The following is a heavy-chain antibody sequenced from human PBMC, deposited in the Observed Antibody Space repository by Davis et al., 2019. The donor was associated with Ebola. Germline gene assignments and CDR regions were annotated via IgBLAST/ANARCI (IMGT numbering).Heavy chain of an antibody. J-gene: IGHJ3*02. CDR1: GSVFRTNV. CDR2: LRTRADT. V-gene: IGHV3-23*01. CDR3: AKDTTNIWFDI. D-gene: IGHD1-26*01. Sequence: GGSLRLSCAAPGSVFRTNVMSWVRKPPGKGLEWVSTLRTRADTYNADSVKGRFTISRDNSKNTLYLQMNGLRVEDTPIYYCAKDTTNIWFDIWGQGTMVTVSS.